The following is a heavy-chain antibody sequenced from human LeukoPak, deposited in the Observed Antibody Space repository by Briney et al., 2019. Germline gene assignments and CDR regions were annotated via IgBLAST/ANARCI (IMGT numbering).Heavy chain of an antibody. J-gene: IGHJ4*02. CDR3: AKDGVSSYFDY. CDR1: GFTFSSYG. V-gene: IGHV3-30*18. D-gene: IGHD3-3*01. CDR2: ISYDGSNK. Sequence: PGGSLRLSCAASGFTFSSYGMHWVRQAPGKGLEWVAVISYDGSNKYYADSVKGRFTISRDNSKNTLYLQMNSLRAEDTAVYYCAKDGVSSYFDYWGQGAFASVSS.